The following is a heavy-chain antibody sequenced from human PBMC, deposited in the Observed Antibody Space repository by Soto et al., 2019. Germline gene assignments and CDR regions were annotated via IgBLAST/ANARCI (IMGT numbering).Heavy chain of an antibody. CDR3: ARKDKSGYFNWFDP. J-gene: IGHJ5*02. D-gene: IGHD3-22*01. CDR1: GFRFTSYW. CDR2: IIPSDSDT. Sequence: PGESLKISCRTSGFRFTSYWIALVRQMPGKGREWIVSIIPSDSDTRYSPSVQGRVTISADRSTSTVFLQWASLKASDTDVYFCARKDKSGYFNWFDPWGQGTLVTVSS. V-gene: IGHV5-51*01.